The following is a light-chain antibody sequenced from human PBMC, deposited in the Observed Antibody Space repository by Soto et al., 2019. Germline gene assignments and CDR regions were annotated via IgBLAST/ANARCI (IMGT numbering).Light chain of an antibody. Sequence: EIVLTQSPGTLSLSPGEIATLSFRASQSVSSSYLAWYQQKPGQAPRLLIYGASSRATGIPGRFSGSGSGTDFTLTISRLEPEDFAVYYCQQYGSSPTFGQGTKVDIK. V-gene: IGKV3-20*01. CDR1: QSVSSSY. CDR2: GAS. CDR3: QQYGSSPT. J-gene: IGKJ1*01.